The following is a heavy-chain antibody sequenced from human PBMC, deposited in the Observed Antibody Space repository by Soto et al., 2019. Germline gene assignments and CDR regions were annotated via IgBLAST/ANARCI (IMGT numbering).Heavy chain of an antibody. CDR3: AKSLPPYYDFWSGYSHVDY. J-gene: IGHJ4*02. V-gene: IGHV3-23*01. CDR2: ISGSGGST. Sequence: GGSLRLSCAASGFTFSSYAMSWVRQAPGKGLEWVSAISGSGGSTYYADSVKGRFTISRDNSKNTLYLQMNSLRAEDTAVYYCAKSLPPYYDFWSGYSHVDYWGQGTLVTVSS. CDR1: GFTFSSYA. D-gene: IGHD3-3*01.